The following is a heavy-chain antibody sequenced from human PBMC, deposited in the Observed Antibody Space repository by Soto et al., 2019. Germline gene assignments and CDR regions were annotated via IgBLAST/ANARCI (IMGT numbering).Heavy chain of an antibody. V-gene: IGHV4-34*01. J-gene: IGHJ4*02. CDR3: ARGMGLGLGEQTALGY. D-gene: IGHD3-16*01. CDR1: GGSLSGYY. Sequence: QVQLQQWGAGLLKPSETLSLTCAVYGGSLSGYYWSWVRQSPGKGLEWIGEINESGNTKFNPSLESRVTILRDMSKNQFSLQLTSLTAADTAVYYCARGMGLGLGEQTALGYWGQGTLVTVSS. CDR2: INESGNT.